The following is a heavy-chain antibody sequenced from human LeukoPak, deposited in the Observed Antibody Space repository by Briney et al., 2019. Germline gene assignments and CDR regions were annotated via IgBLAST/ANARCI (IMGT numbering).Heavy chain of an antibody. CDR1: GGSISNSY. V-gene: IGHV4-59*08. CDR2: TSYRGST. J-gene: IGHJ6*02. CDR3: ARTVSGDYYGMDV. D-gene: IGHD1-26*01. Sequence: SETLSLTCTVSGGSISNSYWSWVRQPPGKGLEWIGYTSYRGSTNYNPSLKSRVTMSVDTSKDQFCLRLISVTAADTAVYYCARTVSGDYYGMDVWGQGTTVTVSS.